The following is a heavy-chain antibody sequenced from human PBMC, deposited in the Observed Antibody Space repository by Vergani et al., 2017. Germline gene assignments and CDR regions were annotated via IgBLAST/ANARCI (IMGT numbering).Heavy chain of an antibody. Sequence: QVQLVESGGGVVQPGRSLRLSCAASGFTFNQYGMHCVRQAPGKGLEWVAFTWYDGNNKQYADSVKGRFTMSRDNSKSTMYLQMNSLGDEDTGVYYCARDLRLLYNRFDPWGQGTLVTVSS. J-gene: IGHJ5*02. CDR3: ARDLRLLYNRFDP. CDR2: TWYDGNNK. V-gene: IGHV3-33*01. D-gene: IGHD1-14*01. CDR1: GFTFNQYG.